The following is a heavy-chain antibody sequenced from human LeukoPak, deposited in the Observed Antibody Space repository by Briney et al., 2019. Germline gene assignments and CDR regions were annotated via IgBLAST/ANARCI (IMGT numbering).Heavy chain of an antibody. J-gene: IGHJ4*02. V-gene: IGHV4-39*07. CDR1: GGSISSSSYY. D-gene: IGHD2-15*01. CDR3: ARVVGAGYFDY. Sequence: SETLSLTCTVSGGSISSSSYYWGWIRQPPGKGLEWIGSIYYSGSTYYNPSLKSRVTISVDTSKNQFSLKLSSVTAADTAVYYCARVVGAGYFDYWGQGTLVTVSS. CDR2: IYYSGST.